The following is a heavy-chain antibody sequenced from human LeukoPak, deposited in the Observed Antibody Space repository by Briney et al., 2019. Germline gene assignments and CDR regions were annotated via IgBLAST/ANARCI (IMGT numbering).Heavy chain of an antibody. J-gene: IGHJ2*01. CDR2: IYYSGST. CDR3: ARDMGYYYDSSGSVPNWYFDL. Sequence: SETLSLTCTVSGGSISRHYWSWIRQPPGKGLEWIGYIYYSGSTNYNPSLKSRVTISVDTSKNQFSLKLSSVTAADTAVYYCARDMGYYYDSSGSVPNWYFDLWGRGTLVTVSS. D-gene: IGHD3-22*01. V-gene: IGHV4-59*11. CDR1: GGSISRHY.